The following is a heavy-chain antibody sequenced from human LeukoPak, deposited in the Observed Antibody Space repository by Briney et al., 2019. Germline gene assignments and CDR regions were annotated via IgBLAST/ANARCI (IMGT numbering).Heavy chain of an antibody. CDR1: GGSVSRSNW. Sequence: SGTLSLTCAVSGGSVSRSNWWNWVRQPPGKGLEWVREIHHSGSTNYNPSLKSRVTMSVDKSKNQFSLKLSSVTAADTAVYYCARTEAFCSDTSCSNWFDPWGQGTLVTVSS. J-gene: IGHJ5*02. V-gene: IGHV4-4*02. CDR2: IHHSGST. CDR3: ARTEAFCSDTSCSNWFDP. D-gene: IGHD2-2*01.